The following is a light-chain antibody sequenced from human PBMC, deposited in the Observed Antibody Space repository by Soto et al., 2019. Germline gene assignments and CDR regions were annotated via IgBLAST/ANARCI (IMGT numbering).Light chain of an antibody. CDR1: SGSVSTSYY. J-gene: IGLJ2*01. CDR2: STN. Sequence: QAVVTQEPSFSVSPGRTVTLTCGLSSGSVSTSYYPSWYQQTPGQAPRTLIYSTNTRSSGVPDRFSGSILGNKAALTITGXQADDESDYYCVLYMGSGISVFGGGTKLTVL. CDR3: VLYMGSGISV. V-gene: IGLV8-61*01.